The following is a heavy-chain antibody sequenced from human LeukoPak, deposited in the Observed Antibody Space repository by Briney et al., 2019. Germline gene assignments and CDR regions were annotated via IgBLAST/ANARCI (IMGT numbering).Heavy chain of an antibody. CDR2: IYHSGST. V-gene: IGHV4-38-2*02. Sequence: SETLSLTCTVSGYSISSGYYWGWIRQPPGKGLEWIGSIYHSGSTYYNPSLKSRVTISVDTSKNQFSLKLSSVTAADTAVYYCAREAPGPDDAFDIWGQGTMVTVSS. CDR3: AREAPGPDDAFDI. D-gene: IGHD1-14*01. J-gene: IGHJ3*02. CDR1: GYSISSGYY.